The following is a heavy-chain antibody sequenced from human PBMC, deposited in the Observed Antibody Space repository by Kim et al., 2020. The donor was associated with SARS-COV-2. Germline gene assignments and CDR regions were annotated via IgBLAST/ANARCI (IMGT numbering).Heavy chain of an antibody. D-gene: IGHD1-26*01. J-gene: IGHJ6*02. V-gene: IGHV4-31*03. Sequence: SETLSLTCTVSGGSISSGGYYWSWIRQHPGKGLEWIGYIYYSGSTYYNPSLKSRVTISVDTSKNQFSLKLSSVTAADTAVYYCAREAWEPRSGYGMDVWGQGTTVTVSS. CDR3: AREAWEPRSGYGMDV. CDR1: GGSISSGGYY. CDR2: IYYSGST.